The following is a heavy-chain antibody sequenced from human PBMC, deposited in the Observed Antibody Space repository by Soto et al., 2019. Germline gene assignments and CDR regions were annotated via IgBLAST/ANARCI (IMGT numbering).Heavy chain of an antibody. CDR3: AKSAPMDAGDKDYYDF. J-gene: IGHJ4*02. Sequence: QVQLVQSGTEVKKTGSSVKVSCKASGGTFSTFGISWVRQAPGQGLEWMGGIIPFFGTARYSQKFEDRITITADESTNTVYMDLRSLTSEDTAIYYCAKSAPMDAGDKDYYDFWGQGALVTVSS. V-gene: IGHV1-69*01. D-gene: IGHD4-17*01. CDR1: GGTFSTFG. CDR2: IIPFFGTA.